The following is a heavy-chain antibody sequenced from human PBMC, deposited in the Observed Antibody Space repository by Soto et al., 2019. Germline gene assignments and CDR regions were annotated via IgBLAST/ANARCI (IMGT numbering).Heavy chain of an antibody. CDR3: ARHHEPHLAGVGMDV. CDR2: IDPSDSYT. D-gene: IGHD2-8*01. J-gene: IGHJ6*02. V-gene: IGHV5-10-1*01. Sequence: GESLKISCKGSGYSFTSYWISWVRQMPGKGLEWMGRIDPSDSYTNYSPSFQGHVTISADKSISTAYLQWSSLKASDTAMYYCARHHEPHLAGVGMDVWGQGTTVTVSS. CDR1: GYSFTSYW.